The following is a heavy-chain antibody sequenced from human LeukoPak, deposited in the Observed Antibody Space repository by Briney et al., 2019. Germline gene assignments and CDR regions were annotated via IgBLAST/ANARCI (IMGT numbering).Heavy chain of an antibody. V-gene: IGHV4-59*08. J-gene: IGHJ4*02. CDR2: VSDSGST. CDR1: GASISSYY. D-gene: IGHD6-6*01. Sequence: SETLSLTCTVSGASISSYYWSWIRQPPGKGLEWIGYVSDSGSTNYNPSLKSRVTISVGTSKNQFSLKLSSVTAADTAVYYCARQNGQLVNYWGQGILVTVSS. CDR3: ARQNGQLVNY.